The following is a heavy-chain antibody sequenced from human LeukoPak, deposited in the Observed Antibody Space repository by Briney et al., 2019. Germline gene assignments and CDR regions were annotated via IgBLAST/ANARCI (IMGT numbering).Heavy chain of an antibody. Sequence: GGSPRLSCAASGFTFSNAWMSWVRQAPGKGLEWVGRIKSKTDGGTTDYAAPVKGRFTISRDDSKNTLYLQMNSLKTEDTAVYYCTTTMVRESLNYYYYGMDVWGKGTTATVSS. D-gene: IGHD3-10*01. J-gene: IGHJ6*04. CDR2: IKSKTDGGTT. CDR3: TTTMVRESLNYYYYGMDV. CDR1: GFTFSNAW. V-gene: IGHV3-15*01.